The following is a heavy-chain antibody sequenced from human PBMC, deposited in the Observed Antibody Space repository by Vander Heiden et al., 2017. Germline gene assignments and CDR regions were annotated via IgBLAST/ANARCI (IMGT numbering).Heavy chain of an antibody. J-gene: IGHJ6*02. CDR1: GGSVSSGNHY. D-gene: IGHD1-26*01. Sequence: QVQLQKSGPGLLRPSEPLSLTCTVPGGSVSSGNHYWTWIRQPPGKGLEWIGYIYYSGRTNYSPSLKSRLTISVDTSKNHFSLKLRSVTAADTAVYFCARDLFDDSGSYGLDLWGPGAAVTVSS. V-gene: IGHV4-61*01. CDR3: ARDLFDDSGSYGLDL. CDR2: IYYSGRT.